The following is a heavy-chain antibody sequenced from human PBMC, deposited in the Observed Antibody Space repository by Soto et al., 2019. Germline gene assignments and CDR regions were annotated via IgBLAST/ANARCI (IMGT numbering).Heavy chain of an antibody. Sequence: QVPLVQSGAEVKKPGSSVKVSCKASGGTFSSYAISWVRQAPGQGLEWMGGIIPIFGTANYAQKFQGRVTITADESTSTAYMELSSLRSEDTAVYYCARDSVWFGDPAELNWFDPWGQGTLVTVSS. CDR1: GGTFSSYA. CDR3: ARDSVWFGDPAELNWFDP. D-gene: IGHD3-10*01. CDR2: IIPIFGTA. V-gene: IGHV1-69*01. J-gene: IGHJ5*02.